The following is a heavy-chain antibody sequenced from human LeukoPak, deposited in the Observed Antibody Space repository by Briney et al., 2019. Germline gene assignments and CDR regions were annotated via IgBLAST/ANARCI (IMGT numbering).Heavy chain of an antibody. Sequence: GGSLRLSCAASGFTFSSYWMSWVRQAPGKGLEWVANIKQDGSEKYYVDSVKGRFTISRDNAKNSLYLQMNSLRAEDTALYYCARVRWVTPELLYDAFDIWGQGTMVTVSS. CDR3: ARVRWVTPELLYDAFDI. V-gene: IGHV3-7*03. CDR1: GFTFSSYW. CDR2: IKQDGSEK. J-gene: IGHJ3*02. D-gene: IGHD3-10*01.